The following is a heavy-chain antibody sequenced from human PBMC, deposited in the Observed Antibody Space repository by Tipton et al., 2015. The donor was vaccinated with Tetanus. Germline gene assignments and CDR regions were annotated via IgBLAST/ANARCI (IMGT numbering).Heavy chain of an antibody. CDR2: ISSSSTYI. CDR1: GFTFSSYS. D-gene: IGHD3-10*01. J-gene: IGHJ4*02. CDR3: ARVDPGVLKCFLDS. V-gene: IGHV3-21*01. Sequence: SLRLSCAASGFTFSSYSMHWIRQAPGKGLEWVSSISSSSTYIYYADSVKGRFTISRDNAKNSLYLQMNSLRAEDTAVYYCARVDPGVLKCFLDSWGQGALVSVSS.